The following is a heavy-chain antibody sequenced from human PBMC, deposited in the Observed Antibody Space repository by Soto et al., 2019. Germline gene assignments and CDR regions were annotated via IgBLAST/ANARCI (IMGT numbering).Heavy chain of an antibody. CDR1: GGSISSSSYY. V-gene: IGHV4-39*01. CDR2: IYYSGST. CDR3: ARPARGGDSGYDYDAFDI. J-gene: IGHJ3*02. D-gene: IGHD5-12*01. Sequence: SETLSLTCTVSGGSISSSSYYWGWIRQPPGKGLEWIGSIYYSGSTYYNPSLKSRVTISVDTSKNQFSLKLSSVTAADTAVYYCARPARGGDSGYDYDAFDIWGQGTMVTVSS.